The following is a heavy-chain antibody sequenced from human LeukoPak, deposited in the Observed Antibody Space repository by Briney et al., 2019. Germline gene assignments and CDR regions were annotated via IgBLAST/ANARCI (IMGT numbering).Heavy chain of an antibody. J-gene: IGHJ4*02. CDR1: GFTFSSYA. CDR2: ISGSGGST. CDR3: ARPRFLEWLLDY. Sequence: GGSLRLSCAASGFTFSSYAMSWVRQAPGKGLEWVSAISGSGGSTYYADSVKGRFTISRDNSKNTLYLQMNSLRAEDTAVYYCARPRFLEWLLDYWGQGTLVTVSS. D-gene: IGHD3-3*01. V-gene: IGHV3-23*01.